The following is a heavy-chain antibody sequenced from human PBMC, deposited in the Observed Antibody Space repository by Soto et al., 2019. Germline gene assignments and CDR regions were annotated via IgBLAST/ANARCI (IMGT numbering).Heavy chain of an antibody. Sequence: GGSLRLSCAASGFTFSSYSMNWVRQAPGKGLEWVSYISSSSSTIYYADSVKGRFTISRDNAKNSLYLQMNSLRAEDTAVYYCARDGNSRDYYYYYMDVWGKGTTVTVSS. J-gene: IGHJ6*03. V-gene: IGHV3-48*01. D-gene: IGHD4-4*01. CDR3: ARDGNSRDYYYYYMDV. CDR1: GFTFSSYS. CDR2: ISSSSSTI.